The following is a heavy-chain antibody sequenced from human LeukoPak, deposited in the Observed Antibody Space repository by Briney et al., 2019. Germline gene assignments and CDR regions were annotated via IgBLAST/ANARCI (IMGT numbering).Heavy chain of an antibody. CDR3: ARGGYSSGWYRGAFDI. J-gene: IGHJ3*02. V-gene: IGHV4-30-4*01. Sequence: PSETLSLTCTVSGGSISSGDYYWSWIRQPPGKGLEWIGYIYYSGSTYYNPSLKSRVTISVDTSKNQFSLKLSSVTAADTAVYYCARGGYSSGWYRGAFDIWGQGTMVTVSS. D-gene: IGHD6-19*01. CDR1: GGSISSGDYY. CDR2: IYYSGST.